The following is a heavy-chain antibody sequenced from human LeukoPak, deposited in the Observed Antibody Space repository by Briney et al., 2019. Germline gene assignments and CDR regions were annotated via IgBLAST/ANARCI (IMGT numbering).Heavy chain of an antibody. V-gene: IGHV3-23*01. J-gene: IGHJ4*02. CDR2: ISGSGGST. D-gene: IGHD3-9*01. CDR3: AKASYYDILTGYSMGADY. CDR1: GFTFSSYA. Sequence: GGSLRLSCAASGFTFSSYAMSWVRQAPGKGLEWVSAISGSGGSTYHADSVKGRFTISRDNSKNTLYLQMNSLRAEDTAVYYCAKASYYDILTGYSMGADYWGQGTLVTVSS.